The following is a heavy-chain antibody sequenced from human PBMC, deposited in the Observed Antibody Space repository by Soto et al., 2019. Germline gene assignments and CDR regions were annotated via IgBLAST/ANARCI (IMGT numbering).Heavy chain of an antibody. CDR2: MFYSGPP. D-gene: IGHD6-19*01. CDR3: ARHRAVAGMPDYYYDMDV. Sequence: SETLSLTCSVSGGSISGYYWSWIRQAPGKGLEYIGHMFYSGPPNLSPSLKSRVAMSVDMSKNQFSLRLISVTAADTAVYYCARHRAVAGMPDYYYDMDVWGQGTTVTVSS. J-gene: IGHJ6*02. V-gene: IGHV4-59*01. CDR1: GGSISGYY.